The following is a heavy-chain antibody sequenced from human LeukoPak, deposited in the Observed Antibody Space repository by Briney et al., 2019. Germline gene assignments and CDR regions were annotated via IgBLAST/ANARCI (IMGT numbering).Heavy chain of an antibody. CDR1: GFTFSSYS. V-gene: IGHV3-48*04. D-gene: IGHD4-17*01. CDR3: ARGGGFYGASTGNFDY. J-gene: IGHJ4*02. CDR2: ISSSSSTI. Sequence: GGSLRLSCAASGFTFSSYSMNWVRQAPGKGLEWVSYISSSSSTIYYADSVKGRFTISRDNAKNSLYLQMNSLRAEDTAVYYCARGGGFYGASTGNFDYWGQGTLVTVSP.